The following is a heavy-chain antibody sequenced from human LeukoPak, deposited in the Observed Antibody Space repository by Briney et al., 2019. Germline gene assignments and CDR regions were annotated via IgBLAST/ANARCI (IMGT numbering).Heavy chain of an antibody. V-gene: IGHV4-30-4*01. CDR2: IYYSGST. D-gene: IGHD1-1*01. CDR3: AREDWNQNDAFDI. J-gene: IGHJ3*02. Sequence: SETLSLTCTVSGGSISSGDYYWSWLRQPPGKGLEWIGYIYYSGSTYYNPSLRSRVTISVDTSKNQFSLRLSSVTAADTAVYYCAREDWNQNDAFDIWGQGTMVTVSS. CDR1: GGSISSGDYY.